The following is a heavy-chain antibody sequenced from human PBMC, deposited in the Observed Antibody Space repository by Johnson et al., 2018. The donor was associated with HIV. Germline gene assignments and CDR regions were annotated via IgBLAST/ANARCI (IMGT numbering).Heavy chain of an antibody. Sequence: MLLVESGGGVVQPGRSLRLSCAASGFTFSRYWMSWVRQAPGKGLEWVANIKQDGSEKYYVDSMKGRFTISRDNAKNTLYLQMNSLRAEDTAVYYCARDGYCSGGSCYWTDAFDIWGQGTMVTVSS. V-gene: IGHV3-7*01. J-gene: IGHJ3*02. D-gene: IGHD2-15*01. CDR2: IKQDGSEK. CDR1: GFTFSRYW. CDR3: ARDGYCSGGSCYWTDAFDI.